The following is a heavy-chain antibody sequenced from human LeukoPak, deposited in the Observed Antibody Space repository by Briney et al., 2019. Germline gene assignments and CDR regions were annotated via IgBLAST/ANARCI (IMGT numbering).Heavy chain of an antibody. D-gene: IGHD3-16*01. V-gene: IGHV1-24*01. Sequence: ASVKVSCKVSGYTLIELSMHWVRQAPGKGLEWMGGFDPEDGETIYAQKFQGRVTMTEDTSTDTAYMELSSLRSEDTAVYYCATWGIGLHSAQGYYYYGMDVWGQGTTVTVSS. CDR3: ATWGIGLHSAQGYYYYGMDV. CDR2: FDPEDGET. J-gene: IGHJ6*02. CDR1: GYTLIELS.